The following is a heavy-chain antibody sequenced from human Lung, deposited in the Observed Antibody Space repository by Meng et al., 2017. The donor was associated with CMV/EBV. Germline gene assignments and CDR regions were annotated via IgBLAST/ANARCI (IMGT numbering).Heavy chain of an antibody. CDR3: LRRSGGSV. V-gene: IGHV4-4*02. CDR2: IPHRGSS. CDR1: CESITNHNW. J-gene: IGHJ1*01. Sequence: QVHLRESCPARVKPSENLSLTCAVSCESITNHNWWAWVRQPPGKGLEWIGEIPHRGSSAYNPSLKSRVSMSIDKSKNQFSLKLTSVTAADTAVYHCLRRSGGSVWGQGTLVTVSS. D-gene: IGHD3-10*01.